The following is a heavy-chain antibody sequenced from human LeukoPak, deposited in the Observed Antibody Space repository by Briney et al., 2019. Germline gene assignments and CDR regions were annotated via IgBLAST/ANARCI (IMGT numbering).Heavy chain of an antibody. CDR1: GFTFTSSA. D-gene: IGHD3-22*01. CDR2: IVVGSGNT. CDR3: ATSWDYYDSSGLGH. V-gene: IGHV1-58*02. Sequence: ASVKVSCKASGFTFTSSAMQWVRQARGQRLEWIGWIVVGSGNTNYAQKFQERVTITRDMSTSTAYMELSSLRSEDTAVYYCATSWDYYDSSGLGHWGQGTLVTVSS. J-gene: IGHJ1*01.